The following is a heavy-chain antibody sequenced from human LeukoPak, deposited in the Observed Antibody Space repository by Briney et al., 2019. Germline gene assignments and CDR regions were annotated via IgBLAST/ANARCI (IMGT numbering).Heavy chain of an antibody. V-gene: IGHV4-59*01. J-gene: IGHJ4*02. Sequence: PSETLSLTCTVSGGSISSYYWSWIRQPPGKGLEWIGYIYYSGSTNYNPSLKSRVTISVDTSKNQFSLKLSSVTAADTAVYYCARALLVGATNDYWGQGTLVTVSS. CDR2: IYYSGST. D-gene: IGHD1-26*01. CDR3: ARALLVGATNDY. CDR1: GGSISSYY.